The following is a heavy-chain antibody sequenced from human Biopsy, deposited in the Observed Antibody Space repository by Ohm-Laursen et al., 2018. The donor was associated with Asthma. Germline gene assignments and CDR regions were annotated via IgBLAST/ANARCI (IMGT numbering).Heavy chain of an antibody. CDR1: AASFGRSA. CDR3: ARVDAIIISGDFYFYSGFDL. V-gene: IGHV1-69*05. J-gene: IGHJ6*02. CDR2: IIPIFGNS. Sequence: SVTPSCQASAASFGRSAISWARQDPGHGLEWLGGIIPIFGNSNYAQRFQGKVTFTTDESTSTAYMEMSSLTSEDTAIYYCARVDAIIISGDFYFYSGFDLWGQGTTVRVSS. D-gene: IGHD3-10*01.